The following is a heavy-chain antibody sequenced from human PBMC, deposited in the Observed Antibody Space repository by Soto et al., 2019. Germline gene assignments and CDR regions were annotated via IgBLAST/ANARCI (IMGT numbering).Heavy chain of an antibody. CDR1: GGSISSYY. V-gene: IGHV4-59*01. J-gene: IGHJ6*02. CDR2: IYYSGST. CDR3: AREGTPWDYGMDV. D-gene: IGHD1-1*01. Sequence: PSETLSPTCTVSGGSISSYYWSWIRQPPGKGLEWIGYIYYSGSTNYNPSLKSRVTISVDTSKNQFSLKLSSVTAADTAVYYCAREGTPWDYGMDVWGQGTTVTVSS.